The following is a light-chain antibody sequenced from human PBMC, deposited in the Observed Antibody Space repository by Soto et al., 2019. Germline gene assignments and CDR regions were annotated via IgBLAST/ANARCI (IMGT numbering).Light chain of an antibody. V-gene: IGKV3-15*01. CDR1: QSVSSN. CDR2: GAS. J-gene: IGKJ4*01. CDR3: QQYNNWPQT. Sequence: EIVMTQSPATLSVSPGERATLSCRASQSVSSNLAWYQQKPGQAPRLLIYGASTRATGIPARFSGSGSGTEFTLTIRSLQSEDLAVYYCQQYNNWPQTFGGGTKVEIK.